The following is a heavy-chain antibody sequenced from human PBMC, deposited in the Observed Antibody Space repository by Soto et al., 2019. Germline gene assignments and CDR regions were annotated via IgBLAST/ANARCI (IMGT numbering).Heavy chain of an antibody. CDR1: GYTFTHYY. J-gene: IGHJ4*02. CDR3: ATSVNSAMAFDY. Sequence: QVQLVQSGAEVQKPGASVRVSCKASGYTFTHYYIHWVRQAPGQGLEWMGIINPNGRITTYAQKFRAGFSMTRDTSTSTVYLELSSLRSEDSAVYYCATSVNSAMAFDYWGQGTLVTVSS. V-gene: IGHV1-46*01. CDR2: INPNGRIT. D-gene: IGHD5-18*01.